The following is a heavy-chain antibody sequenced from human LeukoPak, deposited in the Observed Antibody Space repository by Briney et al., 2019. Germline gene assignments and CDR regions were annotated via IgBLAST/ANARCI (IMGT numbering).Heavy chain of an antibody. CDR1: EYSFTKYW. V-gene: IGHV5-51*01. CDR2: IYPGDSET. J-gene: IGHJ5*02. D-gene: IGHD3-9*01. CDR3: ARQNTIFSNWFDP. Sequence: GESLKISCKGSEYSFTKYWIGWVRQMPGKGLEWMGIIYPGDSETRYSPSCQGQVTMSAAKSINAAYLQWSSLKASDTAMYYCARQNTIFSNWFDPWGQGTLVTVSS.